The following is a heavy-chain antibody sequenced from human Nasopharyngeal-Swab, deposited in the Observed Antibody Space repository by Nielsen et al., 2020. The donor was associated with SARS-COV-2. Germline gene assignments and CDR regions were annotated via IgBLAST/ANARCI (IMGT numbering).Heavy chain of an antibody. Sequence: GESLKISCSASGFSFFSSYGMHWVRQSPGKGLEWVAVSWYDEINEWYADSVKGRFTISKDRSKNTLYLQTNSLRAEDTAVYYCARGSEGQLHYYGMDVWGQGTTVTV. V-gene: IGHV3-33*01. J-gene: IGHJ6*02. CDR3: ARGSEGQLHYYGMDV. CDR1: GFSFFSSYG. D-gene: IGHD5-24*01. CDR2: SWYDEINE.